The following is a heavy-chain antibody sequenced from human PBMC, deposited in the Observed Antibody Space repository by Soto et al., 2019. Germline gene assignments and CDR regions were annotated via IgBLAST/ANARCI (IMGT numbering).Heavy chain of an antibody. CDR2: ISSSGNTI. CDR1: KFTFSNYE. J-gene: IGHJ4*02. D-gene: IGHD6-19*01. CDR3: AREDSVAVAVLDY. Sequence: VQLVESGGGLVQPGGSLRLSCVASKFTFSNYEMNWVRQAPGKGLEWVSYISSSGNTIFYADSVKGRFTISRDNAKNSLYLQMTSLRAEDTAVYYCAREDSVAVAVLDYWGQGTLVTVSS. V-gene: IGHV3-48*03.